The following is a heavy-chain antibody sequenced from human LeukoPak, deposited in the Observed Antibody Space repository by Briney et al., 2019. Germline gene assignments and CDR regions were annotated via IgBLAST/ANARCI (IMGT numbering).Heavy chain of an antibody. Sequence: ETLSLTCTVSGGSISSSSYYWGWIRQPPGKGLEWIGSIYYSGSTYYNPSLKIRVTISVDTSKNQFSLKLSSVTAADTAVYYCARQRYCSSTSCYRNAEYFQHWGQGTLVTVSS. V-gene: IGHV4-39*01. D-gene: IGHD2-2*02. CDR1: GGSISSSSYY. CDR3: ARQRYCSSTSCYRNAEYFQH. CDR2: IYYSGST. J-gene: IGHJ1*01.